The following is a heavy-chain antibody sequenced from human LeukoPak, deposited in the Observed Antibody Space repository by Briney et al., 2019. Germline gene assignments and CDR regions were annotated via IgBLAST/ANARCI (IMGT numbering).Heavy chain of an antibody. Sequence: SQTLSLTCTVSGGSISSGSYYWSWIRQPAGKGLEWIGRIYTSGSTNYNPSLKSRVAISVDTSKNQFSLKLSSVTAADTAVYYCAQMGIAARIDYWGQGTLVTVSS. D-gene: IGHD6-6*01. J-gene: IGHJ4*02. CDR1: GGSISSGSYY. CDR3: AQMGIAARIDY. V-gene: IGHV4-61*02. CDR2: IYTSGST.